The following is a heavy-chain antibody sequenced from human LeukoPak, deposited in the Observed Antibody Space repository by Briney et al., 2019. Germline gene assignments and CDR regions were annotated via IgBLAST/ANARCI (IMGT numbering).Heavy chain of an antibody. CDR2: INPSGGST. CDR3: ARDPGTLLGQWELPYFDY. CDR1: GYTFTSYY. D-gene: IGHD1-26*01. V-gene: IGHV1-46*01. Sequence: APVKVSCKASGYTFTSYYMHWVRQAPGQGLEWMGIINPSGGSTSYAQKFQGRVTMTRDTSTSTVYMELSSLRSEDTAVYYCARDPGTLLGQWELPYFDYWGQGTLVTVSS. J-gene: IGHJ4*02.